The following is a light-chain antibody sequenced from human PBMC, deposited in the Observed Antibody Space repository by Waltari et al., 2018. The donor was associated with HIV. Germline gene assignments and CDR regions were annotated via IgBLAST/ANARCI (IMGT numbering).Light chain of an antibody. V-gene: IGLV1-40*01. Sequence: QSVLTQQPSVSGAPGQMVTISCTGSSSNIAAGYAVTWYQQLPGTAPKPLIYATTNRPSGVPDRFFGSRSGTSASLAITGLQAEDEADYYCQSYDSGLSVSTVFGGGTKLTVL. CDR1: SSNIAAGYA. CDR3: QSYDSGLSVSTV. CDR2: ATT. J-gene: IGLJ2*01.